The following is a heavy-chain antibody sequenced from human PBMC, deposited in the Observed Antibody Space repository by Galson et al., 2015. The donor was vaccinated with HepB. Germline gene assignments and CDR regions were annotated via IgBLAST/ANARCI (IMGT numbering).Heavy chain of an antibody. V-gene: IGHV3-11*06. J-gene: IGHJ4*02. CDR2: ISGSSSYT. D-gene: IGHD1-26*01. CDR1: GFTFSDYY. Sequence: SLRLSCAASGFTFSDYYMSWMRQAPGKGLKWVSYISGSSSYTNYADSVKGRFTVSRDNAKNSLYLQMNSLTAEDTAVYYCARDIISGSYFDYWGQGTLVTVSS. CDR3: ARDIISGSYFDY.